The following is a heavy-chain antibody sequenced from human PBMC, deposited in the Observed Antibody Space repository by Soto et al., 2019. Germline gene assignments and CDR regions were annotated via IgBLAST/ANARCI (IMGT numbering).Heavy chain of an antibody. V-gene: IGHV3-11*01. CDR3: ARDLPHPGDQAFDI. Sequence: GGSLRLSCAASGFTFSDYYMSWIRQAPGKGLEWVSYISSSGSTIYYADSVKGRFTISRDNAKNSLYLQMNSLRAEDTAVYYCARDLPHPGDQAFDIWGQGTMVTVSS. CDR2: ISSSGSTI. D-gene: IGHD7-27*01. J-gene: IGHJ3*02. CDR1: GFTFSDYY.